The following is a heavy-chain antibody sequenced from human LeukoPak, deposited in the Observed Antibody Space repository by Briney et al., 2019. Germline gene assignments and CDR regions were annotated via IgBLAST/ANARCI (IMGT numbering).Heavy chain of an antibody. CDR1: GGTFSSYA. J-gene: IGHJ6*03. V-gene: IGHV1-69*13. Sequence: SVKVSCKASGGTFSSYAISWVRQAPGQGLEWMGGVIPIFGTANYAQKFQGRVTITADESTSTAYMELSSLRSEDTAVYYCARDPRSSTSCRACYYYMDVWGKGTTVTVSS. CDR3: ARDPRSSTSCRACYYYMDV. D-gene: IGHD2-2*01. CDR2: VIPIFGTA.